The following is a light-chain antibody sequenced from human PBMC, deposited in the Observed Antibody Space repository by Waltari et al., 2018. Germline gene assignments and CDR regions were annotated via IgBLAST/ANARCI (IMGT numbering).Light chain of an antibody. CDR1: QSVLYSSNNNNC. V-gene: IGKV4-1*01. CDR3: QQYYSTPLT. Sequence: DIVMTQSPDSLSVSLGERATTNRKSSQSVLYSSNNNNCLAWYPRRPEQPPKLLIYSSSARESGVPDRFSGSGSETDFTLTISSLQAEDVAVYYCQQYYSTPLTFGQGTKVEIK. CDR2: SSS. J-gene: IGKJ1*01.